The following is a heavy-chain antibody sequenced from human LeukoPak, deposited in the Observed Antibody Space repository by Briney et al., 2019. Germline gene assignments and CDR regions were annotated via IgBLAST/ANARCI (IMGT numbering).Heavy chain of an antibody. J-gene: IGHJ4*02. Sequence: GGSLRLSCAASGFTFSSYAMHWVRQAPGKGLEYVSGISSNGGSTYYANYVKGRFTISRDNSKNTLYLQMGSLRAEDMAVYYCAREYSSSSVDYWGQGTLVTVSS. V-gene: IGHV3-64*01. CDR2: ISSNGGST. D-gene: IGHD6-6*01. CDR3: AREYSSSSVDY. CDR1: GFTFSSYA.